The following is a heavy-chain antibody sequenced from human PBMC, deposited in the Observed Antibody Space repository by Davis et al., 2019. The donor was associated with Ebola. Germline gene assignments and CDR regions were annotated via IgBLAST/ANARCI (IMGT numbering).Heavy chain of an antibody. D-gene: IGHD1-14*01. V-gene: IGHV3-48*02. Sequence: PGGSLRLSCAVSGLTFNFFGFTWVRQAPGKGLEWVSHINSEGGNILYADSVKGRFTISRDNAKDSVYLQMNSLRDEDTAVYYCARDPGSSAFDYWGQGTLVTVSS. CDR3: ARDPGSSAFDY. J-gene: IGHJ4*02. CDR2: INSEGGNI. CDR1: GLTFNFFG.